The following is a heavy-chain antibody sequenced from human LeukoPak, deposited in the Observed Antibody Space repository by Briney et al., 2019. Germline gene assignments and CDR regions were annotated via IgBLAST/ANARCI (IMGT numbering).Heavy chain of an antibody. CDR2: IIPIFGTA. CDR3: AARITPFGGVREYYFDY. Sequence: SVKVSCKASGGTFSSYANSWVRQAPGQGLEWMGGIIPIFGTANYAQKFQGRVTITADESTSTAYMELSSLRSEDTAVYYCAARITPFGGVREYYFDYWGQGTLVTVSS. J-gene: IGHJ4*02. V-gene: IGHV1-69*13. CDR1: GGTFSSYA. D-gene: IGHD3-16*01.